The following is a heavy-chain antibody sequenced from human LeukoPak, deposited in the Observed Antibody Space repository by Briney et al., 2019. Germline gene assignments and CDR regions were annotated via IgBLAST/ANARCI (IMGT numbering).Heavy chain of an antibody. CDR1: GFTFDDYT. Sequence: PGGSLRLSCAASGFTFDDYTMHWVRQAPGKGLEWVSLISWDGGSTYYADSVRGRFTISRDNSKNSLYLQMNSLRTEDTAIYYCAKDTVVYGSGYNWFDPWGQGTLVTVSS. CDR2: ISWDGGST. D-gene: IGHD3-10*01. V-gene: IGHV3-43*01. CDR3: AKDTVVYGSGYNWFDP. J-gene: IGHJ5*02.